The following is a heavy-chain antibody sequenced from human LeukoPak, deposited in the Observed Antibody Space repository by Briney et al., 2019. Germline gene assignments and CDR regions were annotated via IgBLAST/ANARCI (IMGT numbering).Heavy chain of an antibody. CDR2: IYYSGST. V-gene: IGHV4-59*01. Sequence: NASETLSLTCTVSGGSISSYYWSWIRQPPGKGLEWIGYIYYSGSTNYNPSLKSRVTISVDTSKNQFSLKLSSVTAADTAVYYCARGVYGDYFPVDYWGQGTLVTVSS. J-gene: IGHJ4*02. CDR1: GGSISSYY. CDR3: ARGVYGDYFPVDY. D-gene: IGHD4-17*01.